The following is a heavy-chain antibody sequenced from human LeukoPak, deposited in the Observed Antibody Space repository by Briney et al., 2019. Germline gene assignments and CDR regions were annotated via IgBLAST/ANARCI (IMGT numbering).Heavy chain of an antibody. CDR2: IYQSGLT. V-gene: IGHV4-30-2*01. D-gene: IGHD3-9*01. CDR3: ARVRKDYDILTGYYNGYNWFDP. J-gene: IGHJ5*02. Sequence: SQTLSLTCAVSGGSISRGGYSWRWIRQPPGEGPVWIGYIYQSGLTYYNPSLKSRVTISVDRSKSQFSLKLSSVTAADTAVYYCARVRKDYDILTGYYNGYNWFDPWGQGTLVTVSS. CDR1: GGSISRGGYS.